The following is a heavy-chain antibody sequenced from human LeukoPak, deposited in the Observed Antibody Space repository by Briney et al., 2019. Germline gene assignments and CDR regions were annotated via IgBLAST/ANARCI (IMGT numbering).Heavy chain of an antibody. CDR3: ARGGDSSGYYYPLFDY. J-gene: IGHJ4*02. CDR1: GGSISSYY. V-gene: IGHV4-59*01. Sequence: PSETLSLTCAVSGGSISSYYWSWIRQPPGKGLEWIGNIYYSGSTNYNPSLKSRVTISVDTSKNQFSLKLSSVTAADTAVYYCARGGDSSGYYYPLFDYWGQGTLVTVSS. D-gene: IGHD3-22*01. CDR2: IYYSGST.